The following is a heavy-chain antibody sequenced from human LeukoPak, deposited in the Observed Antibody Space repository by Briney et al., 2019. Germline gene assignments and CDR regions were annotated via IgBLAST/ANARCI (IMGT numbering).Heavy chain of an antibody. V-gene: IGHV4-4*07. Sequence: SETLSLTCTVSGGSVSGYYWSSIRQSAGKGLEWIGRIHSTGSTNYNPSLKSRVTMSVDTSKNQFSLELTSVTAADTAVYYCAREHPVAIAPDHWGQGTLVTVSS. J-gene: IGHJ4*02. CDR3: AREHPVAIAPDH. D-gene: IGHD5-12*01. CDR2: IHSTGST. CDR1: GGSVSGYY.